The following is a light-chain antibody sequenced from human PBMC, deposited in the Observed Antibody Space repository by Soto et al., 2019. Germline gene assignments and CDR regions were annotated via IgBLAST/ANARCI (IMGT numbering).Light chain of an antibody. V-gene: IGKV3-20*01. Sequence: EIVLTQSPGTLSLSPGERATLSCRASQSVSINYLAWYQQKPGQAPRLLIYGASIRATGVPDRFSGSGSGTDFTLTISSLQSEDFAVYYCQQYNNWPKTFGQGTKVEIK. CDR1: QSVSINY. CDR3: QQYNNWPKT. CDR2: GAS. J-gene: IGKJ1*01.